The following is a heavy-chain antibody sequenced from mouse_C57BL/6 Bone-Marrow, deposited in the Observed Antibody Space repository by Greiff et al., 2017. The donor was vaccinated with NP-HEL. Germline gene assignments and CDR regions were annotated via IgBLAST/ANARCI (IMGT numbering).Heavy chain of an antibody. V-gene: IGHV1-22*01. CDR3: ARSDYYGSSYSYFDY. Sequence: VQLKQSGPELVKPGASVKMSCKASGYTFTDYNMHWVKQSHGKSLEWIGYINPNNGGTSYNQKFKGKATLTVNKSSSTAYMELRSLTSEDSAVYYCARSDYYGSSYSYFDYWGQGTTLTVSS. J-gene: IGHJ2*01. CDR1: GYTFTDYN. CDR2: INPNNGGT. D-gene: IGHD1-1*01.